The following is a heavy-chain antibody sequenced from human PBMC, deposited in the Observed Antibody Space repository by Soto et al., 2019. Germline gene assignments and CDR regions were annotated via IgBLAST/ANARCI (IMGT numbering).Heavy chain of an antibody. J-gene: IGHJ4*02. Sequence: EVQLVESGGGLVQPGRSLRLSCAASGFTFDDYAMHWVRQAPGKGLEWVSGIIVIPIGYADSVKGRFTISRDNAKNSPYLQMNSLRADDTALYYCAKDIGKGGPHYFEHWGQGTLVTVSS. V-gene: IGHV3-9*01. CDR3: AKDIGKGGPHYFEH. CDR2: IIVIPI. D-gene: IGHD3-16*01. CDR1: GFTFDDYA.